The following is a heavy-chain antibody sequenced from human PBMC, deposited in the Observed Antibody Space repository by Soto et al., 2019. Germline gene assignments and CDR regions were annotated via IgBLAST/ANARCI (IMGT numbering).Heavy chain of an antibody. D-gene: IGHD3-3*01. CDR1: GFTFSSYG. CDR3: AKVRYDFWSGQSGYYFDY. J-gene: IGHJ4*02. CDR2: ISYDGSNK. Sequence: GGSLRLSCAASGFTFSSYGMHWVRQAPGKGLEWVAVISYDGSNKYYADSVKGRFTISRDNSKNTLYLQMNSLRAEDTAVYYCAKVRYDFWSGQSGYYFDYWGQGTLVTVSS. V-gene: IGHV3-30*18.